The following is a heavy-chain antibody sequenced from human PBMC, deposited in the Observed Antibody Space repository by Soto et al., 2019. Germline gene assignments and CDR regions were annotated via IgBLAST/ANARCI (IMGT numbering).Heavy chain of an antibody. D-gene: IGHD6-19*01. CDR3: AKGHSRGWYHFDS. V-gene: IGHV3-30*19. J-gene: IGHJ4*02. Sequence: QVQLVESGGGVVQPGRSLRLSCAASGFTFSSSGMHWVRQAPGKGLEWVADISYDGSNKFYADCVKGRFTISRDNSKNKLYLQMDSLRAEDTAVYYCAKGHSRGWYHFDSWGQGTLVTVSS. CDR1: GFTFSSSG. CDR2: ISYDGSNK.